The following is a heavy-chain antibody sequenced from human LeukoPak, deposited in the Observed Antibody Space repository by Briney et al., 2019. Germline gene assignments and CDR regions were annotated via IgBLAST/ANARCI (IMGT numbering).Heavy chain of an antibody. J-gene: IGHJ6*03. D-gene: IGHD1-26*01. V-gene: IGHV4-61*01. CDR1: GGSVSIGSYY. Sequence: SETLSLTCTVSGGSVSIGSYYWTWIRQPPGKGLEWIAYIYYSGSTNYNPSLKSRVTISVDTSKNRFSLKLSSVTAADTAVYYRARGGREWAEWELLGNYYYYYYMDVWGKGTTVTVSS. CDR3: ARGGREWAEWELLGNYYYYYYMDV. CDR2: IYYSGST.